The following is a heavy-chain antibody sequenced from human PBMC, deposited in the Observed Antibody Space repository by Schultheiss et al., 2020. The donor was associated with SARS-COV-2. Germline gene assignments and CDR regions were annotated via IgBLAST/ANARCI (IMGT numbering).Heavy chain of an antibody. J-gene: IGHJ6*03. CDR1: GFTFSSYG. V-gene: IGHV3-33*01. D-gene: IGHD2-15*01. CDR2: IWYDGSNK. CDR3: ARGGGYCSGGSCYVYMDYYYYYYMDV. Sequence: GGSLRLSCAASGFTFSSYGMHWVRQAPGKGLEWVAVIWYDGSNKYYADSVKGRFTISRDNSKNTLYLQMNSLRAEDTAVYYCARGGGYCSGGSCYVYMDYYYYYYMDVWGKGTTVTVSS.